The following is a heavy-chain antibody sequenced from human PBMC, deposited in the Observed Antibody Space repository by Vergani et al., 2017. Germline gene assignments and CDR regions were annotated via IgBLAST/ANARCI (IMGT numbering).Heavy chain of an antibody. D-gene: IGHD6-6*01. V-gene: IGHV4-39*01. Sequence: QLQLQESGPRLVKPSETLSLTCSLSGMSISNNNYYWGWIRQPPGKGLEWIWSIYDSRNNNYSPSLKSRVSISVDTSKNQFSLNLTSVTAADTAVYYCARHLRQLARNDVFDIGGHGTLVTVSS. CDR2: IYDSRNN. J-gene: IGHJ3*02. CDR3: ARHLRQLARNDVFDI. CDR1: GMSISNNNYY.